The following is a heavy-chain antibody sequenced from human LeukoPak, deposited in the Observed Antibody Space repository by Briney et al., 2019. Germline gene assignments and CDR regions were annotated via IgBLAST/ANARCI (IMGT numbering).Heavy chain of an antibody. CDR3: ASLAAADDAFDI. J-gene: IGHJ3*02. V-gene: IGHV1-46*01. Sequence: ASVKVSCTASGYTFIFYYMHWVRQAPGQGLEWMGIINPSGARTSYAQKFQGRVTMTRDTSTSTVYMQLSSLRSEDTALYYCASLAAADDAFDIWGQGTMVSVSS. CDR1: GYTFIFYY. CDR2: INPSGART. D-gene: IGHD6-13*01.